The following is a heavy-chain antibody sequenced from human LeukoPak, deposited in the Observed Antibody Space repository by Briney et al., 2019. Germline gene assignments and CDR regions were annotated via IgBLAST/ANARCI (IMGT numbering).Heavy chain of an antibody. CDR1: GGSVSSVSYY. CDR2: IYYSGST. V-gene: IGHV4-30-4*02. CDR3: ARASDTAMVHFDY. J-gene: IGHJ4*02. D-gene: IGHD5-18*01. Sequence: SETLSLTCTASGGSVSSVSYYWSWIRQPPGKGLEWIGYIYYSGSTYYNPSLKSRVTISVDTSKNQFSLKLSSVTAADTAVYYCARASDTAMVHFDYWGQGTLVTVSS.